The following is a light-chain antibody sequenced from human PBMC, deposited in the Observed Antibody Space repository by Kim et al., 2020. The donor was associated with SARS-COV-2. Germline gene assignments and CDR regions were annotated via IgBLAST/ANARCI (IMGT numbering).Light chain of an antibody. CDR3: QQYNSYT. Sequence: TLSASVGDRVTITCRASQSISTWLAWYQQKPGKAPKLLIYKASSLESGVPSRFSGSGSGTEFTLTISSLQPDDFATYYCQQYNSYTFGQGTKLEI. CDR1: QSISTW. CDR2: KAS. V-gene: IGKV1-5*03. J-gene: IGKJ2*01.